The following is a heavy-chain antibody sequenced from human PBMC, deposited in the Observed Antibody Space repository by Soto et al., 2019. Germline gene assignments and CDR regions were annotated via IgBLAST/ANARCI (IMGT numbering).Heavy chain of an antibody. CDR2: FKSKTDGGTT. V-gene: IGHV3-15*07. D-gene: IGHD2-15*01. CDR3: TKEEDSYSVFDY. Sequence: GGSLRLSCAAFGFSFSNAWMNWVRQAPGKGLEWVGRFKSKTDGGTTDYAAPVKGRFSISRDESKSTLFLQMNSLKTEDTAIYYCTKEEDSYSVFDYWGQGTLVTVSS. CDR1: GFSFSNAW. J-gene: IGHJ4*02.